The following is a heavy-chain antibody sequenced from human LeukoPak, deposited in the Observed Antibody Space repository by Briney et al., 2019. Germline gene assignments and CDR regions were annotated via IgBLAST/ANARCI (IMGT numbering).Heavy chain of an antibody. CDR3: AKDLATVTSQGDY. CDR2: INSDGSST. J-gene: IGHJ4*02. D-gene: IGHD4-17*01. V-gene: IGHV3-74*03. CDR1: GFTFRRYL. Sequence: GGALRLSCAPSGFTFRRYLIHWVRQAPGKGVWWVSRINSDGSSTLYADSVKGRVTISRDNDKNTLYLQMNSLRAEDTAVYYCAKDLATVTSQGDYWGQGTLVTVSS.